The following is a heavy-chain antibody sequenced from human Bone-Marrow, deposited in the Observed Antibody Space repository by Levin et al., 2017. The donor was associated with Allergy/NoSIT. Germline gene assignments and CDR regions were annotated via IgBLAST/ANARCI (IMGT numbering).Heavy chain of an antibody. CDR1: GFSLTTIGVG. J-gene: IGHJ6*02. CDR2: IYWNEDK. Sequence: ESGPTLVKPTKTLTLTCTFSGFSLTTIGVGVSWVRQPPGKALEWVAVIYWNEDKRYSPSLERRLTINKDTAKNQVVLTMANMDPVDSATYYCAHVYYPLGYAMDVWGQGTTVAVSS. V-gene: IGHV2-5*01. D-gene: IGHD3-22*01. CDR3: AHVYYPLGYAMDV.